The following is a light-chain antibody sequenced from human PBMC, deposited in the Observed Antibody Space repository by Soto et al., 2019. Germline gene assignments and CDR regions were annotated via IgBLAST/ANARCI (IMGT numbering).Light chain of an antibody. CDR3: QQRNIWPPVT. Sequence: EIVLTRSPATLSLSPGERATLSCMASASVTNYLAWYQQKPGQSPRLLIYGAFNRATGIPARFSGSGSGTDFTLTISSLEPEDFAVYYCQQRNIWPPVTFGQGTDWRL. J-gene: IGKJ5*01. CDR2: GAF. CDR1: ASVTNY. V-gene: IGKV3-11*01.